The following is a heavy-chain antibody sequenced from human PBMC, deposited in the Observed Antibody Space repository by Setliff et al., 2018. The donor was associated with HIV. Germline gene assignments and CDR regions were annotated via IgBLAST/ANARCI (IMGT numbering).Heavy chain of an antibody. CDR2: IYHSGST. D-gene: IGHD6-19*01. CDR1: GYSISSGYY. Sequence: SETLSLTCTVSGYSISSGYYWGWIRQPPGKGLEWIGSIYHSGSTYYNPSLKSRVTISVDTSKNQFSLKLNSMTAADTAVYFCVRGPQWLVQKGRVYYFDYWGQGTLVTVS. J-gene: IGHJ4*02. CDR3: VRGPQWLVQKGRVYYFDY. V-gene: IGHV4-38-2*02.